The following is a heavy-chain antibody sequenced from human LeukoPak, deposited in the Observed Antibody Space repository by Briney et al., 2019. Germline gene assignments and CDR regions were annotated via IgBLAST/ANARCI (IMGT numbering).Heavy chain of an antibody. V-gene: IGHV3-23*01. CDR1: GFHLCPLS. Sequence: GSLGLFFSTSGFHLCPLSLSLVRPASGEGLEWVPAISGSGGNTYYADSVKGRFTISRDNSKNTLYLQMDSLRADDTAVYYCAKAAFSRTSYFDYWGQGTLVTASS. CDR3: AKAAFSRTSYFDY. D-gene: IGHD3-3*02. CDR2: ISGSGGNT. J-gene: IGHJ4*02.